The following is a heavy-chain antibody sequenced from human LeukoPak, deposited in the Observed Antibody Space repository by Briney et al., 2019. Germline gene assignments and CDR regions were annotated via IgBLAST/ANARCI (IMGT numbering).Heavy chain of an antibody. CDR3: AKDALRAVPYYFDY. V-gene: IGHV3-23*01. Sequence: GGSLRLSCAVSGFTFSSYGMSWVRQAPGKGLEWVSAISGSGYSAYYADYVKGRFTISRDNSKNTLFLQMNSLRAEDTAVYYCAKDALRAVPYYFDYWGQGTLVTVSS. D-gene: IGHD3-10*01. CDR2: ISGSGYSA. J-gene: IGHJ4*02. CDR1: GFTFSSYG.